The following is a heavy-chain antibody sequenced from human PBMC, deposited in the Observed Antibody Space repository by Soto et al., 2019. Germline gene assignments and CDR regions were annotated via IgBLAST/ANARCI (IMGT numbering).Heavy chain of an antibody. J-gene: IGHJ3*02. V-gene: IGHV1-69*13. Sequence: SVKVSCKASGGTFSSYAISWVRQAPGQGLEWMGGIIPICGTANYAQKFQGRVTITADESTSTAYMELSRLRSDDTAVYYCARDRSRPGAFDIWGQGTMGTVS. D-gene: IGHD6-6*01. CDR2: IIPICGTA. CDR1: GGTFSSYA. CDR3: ARDRSRPGAFDI.